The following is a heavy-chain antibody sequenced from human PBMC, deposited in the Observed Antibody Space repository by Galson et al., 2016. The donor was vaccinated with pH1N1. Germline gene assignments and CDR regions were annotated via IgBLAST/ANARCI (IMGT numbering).Heavy chain of an antibody. J-gene: IGHJ4*02. CDR3: ARGGAVAGISTSDY. CDR1: GITFRSYW. V-gene: IGHV3-74*01. D-gene: IGHD6-19*01. CDR2: INSDGSSA. Sequence: SLRLSCAASGITFRSYWMHWVRQAPGKGLVWVSRINSDGSSAGYADSVKGRSTISRDNAKNTLYLQMNSLRVEDTAVYYCARGGAVAGISTSDYWGLGTLVSVSS.